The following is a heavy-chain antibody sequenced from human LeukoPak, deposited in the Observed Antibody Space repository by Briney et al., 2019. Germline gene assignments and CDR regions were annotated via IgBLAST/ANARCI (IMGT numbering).Heavy chain of an antibody. CDR3: ARGGYYGSGNDFRFDP. Sequence: SETLSLTCTVSGGSISSYYWSWIRQPPGKGLEWIGYIYYSGSTNYKPSLKSRVTISVDTSKNQFSLKLSSVTAADTAVYYCARGGYYGSGNDFRFDPWGQGTLVTVSS. CDR1: GGSISSYY. J-gene: IGHJ5*02. D-gene: IGHD3-10*01. CDR2: IYYSGST. V-gene: IGHV4-59*01.